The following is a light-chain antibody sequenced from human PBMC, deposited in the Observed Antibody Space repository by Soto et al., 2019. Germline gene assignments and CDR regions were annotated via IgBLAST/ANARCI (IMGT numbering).Light chain of an antibody. CDR2: GAS. CDR3: QQYGNSPPRT. V-gene: IGKV3-20*01. Sequence: EIVLPQSPGTLSFPPGERATLSCRASQSFWASGLAWYQQKPGQAPRLLIYGASSRATGIPDRFSGSGSGTDFTLTISRLEPEDFAGYYCQQYGNSPPRTFGQGTMLEIK. CDR1: QSFWASG. J-gene: IGKJ2*01.